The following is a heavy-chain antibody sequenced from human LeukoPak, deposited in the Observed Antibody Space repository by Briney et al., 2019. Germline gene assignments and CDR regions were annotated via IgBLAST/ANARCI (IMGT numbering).Heavy chain of an antibody. CDR3: ARVFYGDYGMDV. J-gene: IGHJ6*02. V-gene: IGHV4-59*08. D-gene: IGHD4-17*01. Sequence: PSETLSLTCTVSGGSISSYYWSWIRQPPGKGLEWIGYIYYSGSTNYNPSLKSRVTISVDTSKNQFSLKLSSVTAADTAVYYCARVFYGDYGMDVWGQGTTVTVSS. CDR1: GGSISSYY. CDR2: IYYSGST.